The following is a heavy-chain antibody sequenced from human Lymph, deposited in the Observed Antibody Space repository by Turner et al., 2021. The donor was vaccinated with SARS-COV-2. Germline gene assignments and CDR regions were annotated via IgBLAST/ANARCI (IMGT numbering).Heavy chain of an antibody. Sequence: QVQLVQSGAEVKKPGASVKVSCMASGYTFTRYDINWVRQAPGQGLEGMGWMDPNRGNTGKAQKIQGRSTMKRNNSISTAYMELSSLKSEDKAVYNCARAAQLTGWFDTWGQGTMVTVSS. CDR1: GYTFTRYD. D-gene: IGHD3-9*01. CDR3: ARAAQLTGWFDT. J-gene: IGHJ5*02. CDR2: MDPNRGNT. V-gene: IGHV1-8*01.